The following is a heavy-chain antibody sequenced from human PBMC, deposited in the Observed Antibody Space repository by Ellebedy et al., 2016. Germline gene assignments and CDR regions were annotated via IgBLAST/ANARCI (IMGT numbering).Heavy chain of an antibody. Sequence: SETLSLXCTVSGGSISSGGYYWSWIRQHPGKGLEWIGSIYYSGSTYYNPSLKSRVTISVDTSKNQFSLKLSSVTAADTAVYYCARGWFGELSYFDYWGQGTLVTVSS. CDR2: IYYSGST. V-gene: IGHV4-39*07. J-gene: IGHJ4*02. D-gene: IGHD3-10*01. CDR1: GGSISSGGYY. CDR3: ARGWFGELSYFDY.